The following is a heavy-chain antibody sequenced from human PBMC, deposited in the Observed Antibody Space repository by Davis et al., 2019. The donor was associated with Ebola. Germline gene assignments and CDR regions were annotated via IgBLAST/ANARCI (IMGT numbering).Heavy chain of an antibody. CDR3: AKGQYCSSTSCYTAG. Sequence: GESLKISCAASGFTFSSYSMNWVRQAPGKGLEWVSAISGSGGSTYYADSVKGRFTISRDNSKNTLYLQMNSLRAEDTAVYYCAKGQYCSSTSCYTAGWGQGTLVTVSS. D-gene: IGHD2-2*02. CDR2: ISGSGGST. CDR1: GFTFSSYS. J-gene: IGHJ4*02. V-gene: IGHV3-23*01.